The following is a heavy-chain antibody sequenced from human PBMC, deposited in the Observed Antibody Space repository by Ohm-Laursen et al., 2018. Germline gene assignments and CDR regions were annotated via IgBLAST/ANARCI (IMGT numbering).Heavy chain of an antibody. CDR1: GFTFDDYA. J-gene: IGHJ4*02. D-gene: IGHD6-13*01. CDR3: ARDRDSSSWYYLDF. CDR2: VGGSGDST. Sequence: SLRLSCAASGFTFDDYAMHWVRQAPGKGLEWVSTVGGSGDSTYYADSVKGRFTVSRDNSKSIVFLQMNSLRAEDTAVYYCARDRDSSSWYYLDFWGQGTLVTVSS. V-gene: IGHV3-23*01.